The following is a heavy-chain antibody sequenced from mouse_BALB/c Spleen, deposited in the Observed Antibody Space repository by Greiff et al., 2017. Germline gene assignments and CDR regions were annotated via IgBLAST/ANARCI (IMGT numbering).Heavy chain of an antibody. CDR1: GYTFTDYA. CDR2: ISTYYGDA. CDR3: ARDGYYGSSYGMDY. J-gene: IGHJ4*01. V-gene: IGHV1S137*01. Sequence: QVQLQQSGAELVRPGVSVKISCKGSGYTFTDYAMHWVKQSHAKSLEWIGVISTYYGDASYNQKFKGKATMTVDKSSSTAYMELARLTSEDSAIYYCARDGYYGSSYGMDYWGQGTSVTVSS. D-gene: IGHD1-1*01.